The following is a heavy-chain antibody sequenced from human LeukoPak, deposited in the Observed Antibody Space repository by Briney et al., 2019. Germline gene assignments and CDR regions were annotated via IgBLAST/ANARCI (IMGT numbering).Heavy chain of an antibody. V-gene: IGHV4-59*08. Sequence: SETLSLTCTVSGGSIRDYYWSWIRQPPGKGLEWTAYIYDSGSTNDNPSLKSRVTISVDTSKNQFSLKLSSVTAADTAVYYCARGNYGSWNFDLWGRGTLVTVSS. CDR3: ARGNYGSWNFDL. CDR2: IYDSGST. D-gene: IGHD3-16*01. J-gene: IGHJ2*01. CDR1: GGSIRDYY.